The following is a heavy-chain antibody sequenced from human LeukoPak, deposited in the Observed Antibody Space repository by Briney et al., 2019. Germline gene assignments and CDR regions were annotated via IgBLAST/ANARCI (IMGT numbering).Heavy chain of an antibody. D-gene: IGHD3-10*01. Sequence: PGGSLRLSCAASGFTFSSYAMHWVRQAPGKGLEWVAVISYDGSNKYYADSVKGRFTISRDNSKNTLYLQMNSLRAEDTAVYYCARDRSEDPLLWFGELLFDYWGQGTLVTVSS. V-gene: IGHV3-30*04. CDR1: GFTFSSYA. CDR2: ISYDGSNK. CDR3: ARDRSEDPLLWFGELLFDY. J-gene: IGHJ4*02.